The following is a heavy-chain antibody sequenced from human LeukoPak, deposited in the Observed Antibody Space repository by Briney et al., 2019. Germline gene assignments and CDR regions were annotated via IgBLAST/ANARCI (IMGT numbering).Heavy chain of an antibody. Sequence: GGSLRLSCAASGFTFNNYGMHWVRQAPGKGLEWVAFIRYDGSNKYYADSVKGRFTISRDNAKNSLYLQMNSLRAEDTAVYYCARDPYYYDSSGYYYWGQGTLVTVSS. V-gene: IGHV3-30*02. D-gene: IGHD3-22*01. CDR3: ARDPYYYDSSGYYY. CDR2: IRYDGSNK. CDR1: GFTFNNYG. J-gene: IGHJ4*02.